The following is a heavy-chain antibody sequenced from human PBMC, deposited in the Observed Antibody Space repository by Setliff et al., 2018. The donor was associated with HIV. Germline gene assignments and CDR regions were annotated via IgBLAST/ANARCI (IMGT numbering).Heavy chain of an antibody. CDR1: GFTFSDYY. CDR3: ARVMIGYSGYINWFGP. V-gene: IGHV3-11*05. Sequence: GSLRLSCAASGFTFSDYYMSWIRQAPGKGLEWVSYITGSSSYTNYADSAKGRFTISRDNAKNSLYLQTNSLRAEDTAVYYCARVMIGYSGYINWFGPWGQGTLVTVSS. J-gene: IGHJ5*02. CDR2: ITGSSSYT. D-gene: IGHD5-12*01.